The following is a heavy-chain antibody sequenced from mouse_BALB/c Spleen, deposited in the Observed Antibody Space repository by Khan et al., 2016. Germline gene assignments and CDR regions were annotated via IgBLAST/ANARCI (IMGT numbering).Heavy chain of an antibody. CDR2: IDPSDSET. D-gene: IGHD2-14*01. CDR1: GYTFTSYW. CDR3: ARGVRRRSYYFDY. V-gene: IGHV1-61*01. Sequence: QVQLQQPGAELVRPGASVKLSCKASGYTFTSYWMNWVKQRPGQGLEWIGMIDPSDSETHYNQRFKDKATLTVDKSSSTAYMQLSSLTSEDSAVYYCARGVRRRSYYFDYWGQGTTLTVSS. J-gene: IGHJ2*01.